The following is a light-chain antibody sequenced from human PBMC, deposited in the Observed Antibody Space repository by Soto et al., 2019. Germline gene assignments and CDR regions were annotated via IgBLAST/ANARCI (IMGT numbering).Light chain of an antibody. CDR1: SSDVGSYNF. J-gene: IGLJ1*01. V-gene: IGLV2-14*02. Sequence: QSVLTQPASVSGSPGQSITIPCTGTSSDVGSYNFVSWYQQHPGKAPKLMIYEGTKRPSGVSYRFSGSKSGNTASLTISGLQAEDEADYFCFSFTTTSTHVFGTGTKVTVL. CDR2: EGT. CDR3: FSFTTTSTHV.